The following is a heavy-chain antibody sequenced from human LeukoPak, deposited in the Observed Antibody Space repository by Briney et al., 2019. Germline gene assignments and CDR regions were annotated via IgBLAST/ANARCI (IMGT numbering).Heavy chain of an antibody. D-gene: IGHD3-9*01. V-gene: IGHV3-23*01. Sequence: GGSLRLSCAASGFTVSSNYMSWVRQAPGKGLEWVSVISGSVGSTYYADSVKGRFTISRDNSKNTLYLQMNSLRAEDTAVYYCAKGPSDFDWWYNWFDPWGQGTLVTVSS. CDR1: GFTVSSNY. J-gene: IGHJ5*02. CDR3: AKGPSDFDWWYNWFDP. CDR2: ISGSVGST.